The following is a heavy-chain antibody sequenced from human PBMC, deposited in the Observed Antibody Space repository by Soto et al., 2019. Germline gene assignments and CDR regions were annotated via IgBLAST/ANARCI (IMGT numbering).Heavy chain of an antibody. Sequence: VESLKISCKVSGYSFTSYWIVWVPQMPGKGLEWMGIIYPGDSDTRYSPSFQGQVTISADKSISTAYLQWSSLKASDTAMYYCARGSSSYYYYYGMDVWGQGTTVTVSS. CDR3: ARGSSSYYYYYGMDV. CDR2: IYPGDSDT. J-gene: IGHJ6*01. V-gene: IGHV5-51*01. D-gene: IGHD6-13*01. CDR1: GYSFTSYW.